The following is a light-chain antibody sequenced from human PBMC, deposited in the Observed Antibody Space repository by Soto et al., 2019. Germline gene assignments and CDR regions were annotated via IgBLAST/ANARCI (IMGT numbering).Light chain of an antibody. V-gene: IGKV4-1*01. Sequence: DIVMTQSPDSLAVSLGERATINCKSSQSVLYSPNNNNYLAWYQQKPGQPPKLLIYWASTRESGVPDRFSGSGSGTDFTLTISRLQAEDVAVYYCQQYYSSPLTFGGETKVEIK. CDR1: QSVLYSPNNNNY. CDR3: QQYYSSPLT. J-gene: IGKJ4*01. CDR2: WAS.